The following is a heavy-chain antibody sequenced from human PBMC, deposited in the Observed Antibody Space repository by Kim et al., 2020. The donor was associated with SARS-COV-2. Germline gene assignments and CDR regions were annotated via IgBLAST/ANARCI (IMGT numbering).Heavy chain of an antibody. V-gene: IGHV3-30*02. J-gene: IGHJ6*02. CDR2: IRYDGSTI. D-gene: IGHD1-26*01. CDR1: GFTFSNYD. CDR3: AKDVGWNYYYGMDV. Sequence: GGSLRLSCATSGFTFSNYDMSWVRQAPGKGLEWLAFIRYDGSTIYYADSVKGRFTMSRDSSKNTLYLQMNSLRAEDTAVYYCAKDVGWNYYYGMDVWGQGTT.